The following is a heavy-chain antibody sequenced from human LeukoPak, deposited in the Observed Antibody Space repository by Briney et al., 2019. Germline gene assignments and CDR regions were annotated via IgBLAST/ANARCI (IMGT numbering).Heavy chain of an antibody. CDR3: ARARHYYDSSGYYFRFDP. CDR1: GGSISSSSYY. Sequence: SETLSLTCTVSGGSISSSSYYWGWIRQPPGKGLEWIGSIYYSGSTNYNPSLKSRVTISVDTSKNQFSLKLSSVTAADTAVYYCARARHYYDSSGYYFRFDPWGQGTLVTVSS. J-gene: IGHJ5*02. CDR2: IYYSGST. D-gene: IGHD3-22*01. V-gene: IGHV4-39*07.